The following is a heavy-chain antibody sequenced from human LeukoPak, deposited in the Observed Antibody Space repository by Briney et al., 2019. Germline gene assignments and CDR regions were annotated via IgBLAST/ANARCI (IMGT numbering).Heavy chain of an antibody. CDR3: ARDREVGATIHDY. Sequence: GGPLRLSCAASGFTFSNYYMRWVPQAPGKGREWVANIKQDGSDKSYVDSVKGRFTIPRDNAENSLYLQMNSLRAEDTAVYFCARDREVGATIHDYWGQGTLVTVSS. D-gene: IGHD1-26*01. CDR1: GFTFSNYY. J-gene: IGHJ4*02. V-gene: IGHV3-7*01. CDR2: IKQDGSDK.